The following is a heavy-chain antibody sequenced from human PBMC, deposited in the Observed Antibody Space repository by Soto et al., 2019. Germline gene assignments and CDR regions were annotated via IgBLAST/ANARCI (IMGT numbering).Heavy chain of an antibody. V-gene: IGHV3-30*18. CDR1: GFTFSSYG. CDR3: AKDLIFGVVMEGDYYYGMDV. J-gene: IGHJ6*02. D-gene: IGHD3-3*01. Sequence: QVQLVESGGGVVQPGRSLRLSCAASGFTFSSYGMHWVRQAPGKGLEWVAVISYDGSNKYYADSVKGRFTISRDNSKNTLYLQMNSLRAEDTAVYYCAKDLIFGVVMEGDYYYGMDVWGQGTTVTVSS. CDR2: ISYDGSNK.